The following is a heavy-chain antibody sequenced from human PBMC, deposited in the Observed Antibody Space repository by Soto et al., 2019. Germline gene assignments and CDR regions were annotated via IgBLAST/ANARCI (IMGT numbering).Heavy chain of an antibody. V-gene: IGHV4-31*03. CDR3: ARVGVVPAAKGVDSFDP. CDR1: GGSISSGGYY. CDR2: IYYSGST. J-gene: IGHJ5*02. Sequence: SETLSLTCTVSGGSISSGGYYWSWIRQHPGKGLEWIGYIYYSGSTYYNPSLKSRVTISVDTSKNQFSLKLSSVTAADTAVYYCARVGVVPAAKGVDSFDPWGPGTLVTLSS. D-gene: IGHD2-2*01.